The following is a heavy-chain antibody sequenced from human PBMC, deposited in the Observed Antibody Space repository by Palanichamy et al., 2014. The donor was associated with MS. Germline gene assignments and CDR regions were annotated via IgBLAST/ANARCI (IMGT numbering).Heavy chain of an antibody. CDR2: ISSSSSTI. CDR3: ARESYATPQPIFDY. V-gene: IGHV3-48*02. Sequence: EVQLVESGGGLVQPGGSPRLSCAASGFTFSSYSMNWVRQAPGKGLEWVSYISSSSSTIYYADSVKGRFTISRDNAKNSLYLQMNSLRDEDTAVYYCARESYATPQPIFDYWGQGTLVTVSS. J-gene: IGHJ4*02. D-gene: IGHD2-2*01. CDR1: GFTFSSYS.